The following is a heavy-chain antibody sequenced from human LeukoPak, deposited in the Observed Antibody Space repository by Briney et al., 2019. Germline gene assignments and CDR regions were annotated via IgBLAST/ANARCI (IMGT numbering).Heavy chain of an antibody. J-gene: IGHJ4*02. D-gene: IGHD3-10*01. CDR1: GYTFTGYY. CDR2: INPNSGGT. Sequence: RASVKVSCKASGYTFTGYYMHWVRQAPGQGLEWMGWINPNSGGTNYAQKFQGWVTMTRDTSTGTAYMELSRLRSDDTAVYYCAVGGLLWFGEFHQPSFDYWGQGTLVTVSS. CDR3: AVGGLLWFGEFHQPSFDY. V-gene: IGHV1-2*04.